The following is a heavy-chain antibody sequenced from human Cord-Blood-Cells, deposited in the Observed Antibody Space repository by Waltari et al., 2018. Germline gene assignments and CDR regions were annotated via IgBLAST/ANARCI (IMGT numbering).Heavy chain of an antibody. J-gene: IGHJ2*01. CDR3: ARLQQQLVLYWYFDL. CDR1: GGSISSSSYY. D-gene: IGHD6-13*01. V-gene: IGHV4-39*01. Sequence: QLQLQESGPGLVKPSETLSLTCTVSGGSISSSSYYWGWIRHPPGKGLEWFGGIYYSGSTSYNPSLKSGVTISVGPSKNQFSLKLSSVTAADTAVYYCARLQQQLVLYWYFDLWGRGTLVTVSS. CDR2: IYYSGST.